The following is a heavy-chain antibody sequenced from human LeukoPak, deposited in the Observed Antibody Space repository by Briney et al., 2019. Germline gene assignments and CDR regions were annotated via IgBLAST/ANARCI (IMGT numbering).Heavy chain of an antibody. J-gene: IGHJ6*03. CDR2: IYYSGST. CDR1: GGSISSNY. V-gene: IGHV4-59*01. D-gene: IGHD2-15*01. Sequence: PSETLSLTCSVSGGSISSNYWSWIRQPPGKGLEWIGYIYYSGSTKYNTSLESRVTMSVDTSKNQFSLKLSSVTAADTAVYYCARGGAVVATTYYSYYYMDVWGKGTTVTISS. CDR3: ARGGAVVATTYYSYYYMDV.